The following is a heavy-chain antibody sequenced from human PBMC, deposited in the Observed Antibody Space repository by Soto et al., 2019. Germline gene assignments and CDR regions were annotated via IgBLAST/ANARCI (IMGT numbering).Heavy chain of an antibody. D-gene: IGHD5-12*01. J-gene: IGHJ4*02. CDR2: ISGSGGST. Sequence: GGSLRLSCAASGFTFSSYAMSWVRQAPGKGLEWVSAISGSGGSTYYADSVKGRFTIARDNSKNTLYLQMNSLRAEDTAVYYCAKDVLGYSGYGFDYWGQGTLVTVSS. CDR3: AKDVLGYSGYGFDY. CDR1: GFTFSSYA. V-gene: IGHV3-23*01.